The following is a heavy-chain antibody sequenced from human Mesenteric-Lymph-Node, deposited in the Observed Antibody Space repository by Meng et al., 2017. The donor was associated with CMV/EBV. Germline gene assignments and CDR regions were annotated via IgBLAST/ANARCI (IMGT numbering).Heavy chain of an antibody. V-gene: IGHV3-48*04. J-gene: IGHJ5*02. CDR1: GFTFSRYD. CDR2: ISSSSSTI. Sequence: GESLKISCAASGFTFSRYDMHWVRQAPGKGLEWVSYISSSSSTIYYADSVKGRFTISRDNAKNSLYLQMNSLRAEDTAVYYCASLFRLIAALPWGQGTLVTVSS. CDR3: ASLFRLIAALP. D-gene: IGHD6-6*01.